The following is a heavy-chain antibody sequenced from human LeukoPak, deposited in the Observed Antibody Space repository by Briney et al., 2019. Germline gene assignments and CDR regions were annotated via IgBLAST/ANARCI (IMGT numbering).Heavy chain of an antibody. Sequence: AGGPLRLSCAASGFTFSSYAMHWVRQAPGKGLEWVAVISYDGSNKYYADSVKGRFTISRDNSKNTLYLQMNSLRAEDTAVYYCARGADIVVVVAAPSYWGQGTLVTVSS. CDR1: GFTFSSYA. CDR2: ISYDGSNK. CDR3: ARGADIVVVVAAPSY. V-gene: IGHV3-30*04. D-gene: IGHD2-15*01. J-gene: IGHJ4*02.